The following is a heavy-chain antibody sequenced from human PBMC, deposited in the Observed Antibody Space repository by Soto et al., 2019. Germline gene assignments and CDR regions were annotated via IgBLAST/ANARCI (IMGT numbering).Heavy chain of an antibody. D-gene: IGHD2-15*01. CDR1: GGTFSSYA. V-gene: IGHV1-69*12. Sequence: QVQLVQSGAEVKKPGSSVKVSCKASGGTFSSYAISWVRQAPGQGLEWMGGIIPIFGTANYAQKFQGRVTITADEXXSXAXXELSSLRSEDTAVYYCARASYNIVVVVATYNWFDPWGQGTLVTVSS. CDR2: IIPIFGTA. J-gene: IGHJ5*02. CDR3: ARASYNIVVVVATYNWFDP.